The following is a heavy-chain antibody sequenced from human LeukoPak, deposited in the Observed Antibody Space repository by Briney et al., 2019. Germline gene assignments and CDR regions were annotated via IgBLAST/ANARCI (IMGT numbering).Heavy chain of an antibody. CDR1: GGSISSGDYY. V-gene: IGHV4-30-4*01. CDR2: IYYSGST. J-gene: IGHJ6*04. D-gene: IGHD3-10*01. CDR3: ALGEPPDSCGMHV. Sequence: SETLSLTCTVSGGSISSGDYYWSWIRQPPGKGLEWIGYIYYSGSTYYNPSLKRRVTISVATSKNQFTLKLSSVTAADTVVSYGALGEPPDSCGMHVWGKGTTVTVP.